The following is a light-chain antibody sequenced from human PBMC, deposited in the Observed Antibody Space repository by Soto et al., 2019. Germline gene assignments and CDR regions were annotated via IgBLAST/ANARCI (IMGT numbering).Light chain of an antibody. CDR2: GAS. CDR1: QSVSSSY. V-gene: IGKV3-20*01. Sequence: EIVLTQSPGTLSLSPGERATLSCRASQSVSSSYLAWYQQKPGQAPRLLIYGASSSAPGIPDRFSGSVSGTDFNLTMSRLEPEDFAVYYWQQYGRSPYTFGQGTKLEIK. CDR3: QQYGRSPYT. J-gene: IGKJ2*01.